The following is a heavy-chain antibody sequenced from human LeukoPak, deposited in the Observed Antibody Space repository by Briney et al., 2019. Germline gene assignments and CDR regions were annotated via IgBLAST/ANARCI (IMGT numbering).Heavy chain of an antibody. Sequence: SETLSLTCAVSGGSISSSNWWSWVRQPPGKGLEWIGEIYHSGSTNYNPSLKSRVTISVDKSKNQFSLKLSSVTAADTAVYYCAAALRRSGWYFDLWGRGTLVTVSS. CDR3: AAALRRSGWYFDL. CDR2: IYHSGST. CDR1: GGSISSSNW. V-gene: IGHV4-4*02. D-gene: IGHD4-17*01. J-gene: IGHJ2*01.